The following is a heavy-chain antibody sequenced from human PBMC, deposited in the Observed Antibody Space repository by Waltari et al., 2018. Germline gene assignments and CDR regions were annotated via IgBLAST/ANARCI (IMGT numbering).Heavy chain of an antibody. V-gene: IGHV1-24*01. D-gene: IGHD1-26*01. CDR2: LDPEDGET. CDR1: GYTLTELS. CDR3: ATKARYSGSYYRPRGAFDI. Sequence: QVQLVQSGAEVKKPGASVKVSCKVSGYTLTELSMHWVRQAPGKGLEWMGGLDPEDGETIYAQKFQGRVTMTEDTSTDTAYMELSSLRSEDTAVYYCATKARYSGSYYRPRGAFDIWGQGTMVTVSS. J-gene: IGHJ3*02.